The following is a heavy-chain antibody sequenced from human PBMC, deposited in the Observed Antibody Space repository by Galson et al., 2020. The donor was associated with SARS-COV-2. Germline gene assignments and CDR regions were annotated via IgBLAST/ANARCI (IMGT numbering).Heavy chain of an antibody. V-gene: IGHV3-48*04. Sequence: LSLTCAASGFTFSTYSMNWVRQAPGKGLEWLSYISGSSGTKNYADSVKGRFTISRDNAKNSLFLQMSSLRADDTAVYYCARDQGSREYNCYYYGMDVWGQGTTVTVSS. CDR2: ISGSSGTK. D-gene: IGHD3-10*01. CDR1: GFTFSTYS. CDR3: ARDQGSREYNCYYYGMDV. J-gene: IGHJ6*02.